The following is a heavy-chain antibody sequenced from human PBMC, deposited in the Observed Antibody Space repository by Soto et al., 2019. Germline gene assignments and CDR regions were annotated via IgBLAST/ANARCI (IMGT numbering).Heavy chain of an antibody. D-gene: IGHD3-3*01. CDR1: GFTFSSYA. V-gene: IGHV3-23*01. CDR2: ISGSGGST. Sequence: EVQLLESGGGLVQPGGSLRLSCAASGFTFSSYAMSWVRQAPGKGLEWVSAISGSGGSTYYADSVKGRCTISRDNSKNTLYLQMNSLRAEDTAVYYCAKVSGYDFWSGSFDYWGQGTLVTVSS. J-gene: IGHJ4*02. CDR3: AKVSGYDFWSGSFDY.